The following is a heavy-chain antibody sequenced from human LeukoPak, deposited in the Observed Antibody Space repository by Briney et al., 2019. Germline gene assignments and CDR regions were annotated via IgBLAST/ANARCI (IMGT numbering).Heavy chain of an antibody. V-gene: IGHV3-21*01. CDR1: GFTFSSYS. CDR3: AREEGSYYGMDV. Sequence: GGSLRLCCAASGFTFSSYSMKWVRQAPGKGLEWVASISSSGSYIYYVDSVKGRFTISRDNAKNSLYLQMNSLRAEDTAVYYCAREEGSYYGMDVWGQGTTVTVSS. J-gene: IGHJ6*02. CDR2: ISSSGSYI.